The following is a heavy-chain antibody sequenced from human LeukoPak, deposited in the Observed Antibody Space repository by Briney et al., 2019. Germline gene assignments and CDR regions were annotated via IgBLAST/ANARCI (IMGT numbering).Heavy chain of an antibody. CDR3: SRDQAGYCSGASCP. V-gene: IGHV3-74*01. D-gene: IGHD2-2*03. J-gene: IGHJ5*02. CDR1: GFIFSNYW. Sequence: GGSLRLSCATSGFIFSNYWMHWVRQAPGKGPVWVSHISGDGRTRNYADSVKGRFTISRDNAKKVVYLQMNSLRAEDTAVYYCSRDQAGYCSGASCPWGQGTRVTVSS. CDR2: ISGDGRTR.